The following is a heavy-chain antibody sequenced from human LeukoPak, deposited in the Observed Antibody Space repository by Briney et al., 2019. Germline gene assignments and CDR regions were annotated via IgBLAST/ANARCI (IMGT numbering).Heavy chain of an antibody. J-gene: IGHJ4*02. CDR2: ISSSSSYI. CDR3: VRSPAGRDYFDY. D-gene: IGHD6-19*01. Sequence: GGSLRLSCAASGFTFSSYSMNWVRQAPGKGLEWVSSISSSSSYIYYADSVKGRFTISRDNAKNSLYLQMNSLRAEDTAVYYCVRSPAGRDYFDYWGQGTLVTVSS. CDR1: GFTFSSYS. V-gene: IGHV3-21*01.